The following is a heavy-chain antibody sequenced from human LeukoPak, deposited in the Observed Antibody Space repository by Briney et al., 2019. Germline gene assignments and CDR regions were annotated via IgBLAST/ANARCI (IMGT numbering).Heavy chain of an antibody. Sequence: GGSLRLSXAASGFTFSSYEMNWVRQAPGKGLEWVSYISSSGSTIYYADSVKGRFTISRDNAKNSLYLQMNSLRAEDTAVYYCARELVRGVRSFDPWGQGTLVTVSS. CDR2: ISSSGSTI. D-gene: IGHD3-10*01. J-gene: IGHJ5*02. CDR3: ARELVRGVRSFDP. V-gene: IGHV3-48*03. CDR1: GFTFSSYE.